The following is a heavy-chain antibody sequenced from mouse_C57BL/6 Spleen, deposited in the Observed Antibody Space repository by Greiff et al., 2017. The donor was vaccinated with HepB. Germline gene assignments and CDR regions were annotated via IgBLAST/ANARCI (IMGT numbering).Heavy chain of an antibody. D-gene: IGHD2-12*01. CDR1: GYAFSSSW. Sequence: QVHVKQSGPELVKPGASVKISCKASGYAFSSSWMNWVQQMPGKGLEWIGRIYPGDGDTNYNGKFKGKATLTADKSSSTAYMQLSSLTSEDSTVYYYARNHGLLYFDYWGQGTTLTVSS. V-gene: IGHV1-82*01. CDR2: IYPGDGDT. J-gene: IGHJ2*01. CDR3: ARNHGLLYFDY.